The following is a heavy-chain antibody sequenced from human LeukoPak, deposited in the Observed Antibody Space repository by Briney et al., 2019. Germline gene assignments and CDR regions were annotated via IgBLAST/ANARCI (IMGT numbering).Heavy chain of an antibody. CDR2: INIGGTNT. CDR1: GFTFNDYY. V-gene: IGHV3-11*01. CDR3: ATDGAGFDT. J-gene: IGHJ5*02. Sequence: GGSLRLSCAASGFTFNDYYMSWIRQAPGKGLEWLSYINIGGTNTHYADSVKGRFTISRDNAKKSLYLEMNNLRAEDTAVYYCATDGAGFDTWGQGVLVTVTS.